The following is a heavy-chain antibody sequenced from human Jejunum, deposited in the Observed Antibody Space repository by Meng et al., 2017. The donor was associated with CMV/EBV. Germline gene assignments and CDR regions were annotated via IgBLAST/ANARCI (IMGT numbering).Heavy chain of an antibody. CDR3: ARGGIFRGIDY. D-gene: IGHD3-10*01. Sequence: QLQLQGSGPRLVKPSQTLSLTCTVSGDSISSGDYSWNWIRQSPGKGLEWIGYIYYNGNAYYNPSLQSRVSISVDTSKNEFSLNLNSVTAADTALYFCARGGIFRGIDYWGQGTLVTVSS. CDR1: GDSISSGDYS. J-gene: IGHJ4*02. CDR2: IYYNGNA. V-gene: IGHV4-30-4*08.